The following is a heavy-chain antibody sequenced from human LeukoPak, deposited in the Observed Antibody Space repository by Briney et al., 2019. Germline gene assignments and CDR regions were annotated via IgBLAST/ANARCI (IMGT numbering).Heavy chain of an antibody. CDR2: IYYSGST. Sequence: SETLSLTCTVSGGSISSSSYYWGWIRQPPGKGLEWIGSIYYSGSTYYNPSLKSRVTISVDTSKNQFSLKLSSVTAADTAVYYCARINWGSNWFDPWGQGTLVTVSP. V-gene: IGHV4-39*01. J-gene: IGHJ5*02. CDR1: GGSISSSSYY. CDR3: ARINWGSNWFDP. D-gene: IGHD7-27*01.